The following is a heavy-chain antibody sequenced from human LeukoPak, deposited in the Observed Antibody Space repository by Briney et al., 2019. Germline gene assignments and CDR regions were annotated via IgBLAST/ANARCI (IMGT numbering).Heavy chain of an antibody. V-gene: IGHV4-4*07. J-gene: IGHJ4*02. Sequence: SETLSLTCTVSGGSISSYYWSWIRQPAGKGLEWIGRIYTSGSTNYNPSLKSRVTMSVDTSKSQFSLKLSSVTAADTAVYYCARDQTSEYSSGPFFDYWGQGTLVTVSS. D-gene: IGHD3-22*01. CDR2: IYTSGST. CDR1: GGSISSYY. CDR3: ARDQTSEYSSGPFFDY.